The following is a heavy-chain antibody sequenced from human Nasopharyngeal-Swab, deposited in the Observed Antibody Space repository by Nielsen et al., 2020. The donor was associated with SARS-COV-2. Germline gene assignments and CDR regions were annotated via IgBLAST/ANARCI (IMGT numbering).Heavy chain of an antibody. CDR1: GFTFSTYS. Sequence: GESLKISCAASGFTFSTYSMIWVRQAPAKGLEWVSWISSSVSYIYYADSVKGRFTISRDNAKNALYLQMSSLRAEDTAVYYCARLPSAWGRRDFDYRGQGTLVTVSS. CDR3: ARLPSAWGRRDFDY. CDR2: ISSSVSYI. V-gene: IGHV3-21*06. J-gene: IGHJ4*02. D-gene: IGHD6-19*01.